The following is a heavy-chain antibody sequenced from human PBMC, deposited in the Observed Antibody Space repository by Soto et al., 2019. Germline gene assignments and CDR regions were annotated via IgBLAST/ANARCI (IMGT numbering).Heavy chain of an antibody. D-gene: IGHD2-15*01. CDR3: ASPSSDYCSGGSCTSNWFDP. V-gene: IGHV3-23*01. J-gene: IGHJ5*02. Sequence: EVQLLESGGGLVQPGGSLRLSCAASGFTFSSYAMSWVRQAPGKGLEWVSAISGSGGSTYYADSVKGRFTISRDNSKNTLYLQMNSLRAEDTAVYYCASPSSDYCSGGSCTSNWFDPWGQGTLVTVSS. CDR2: ISGSGGST. CDR1: GFTFSSYA.